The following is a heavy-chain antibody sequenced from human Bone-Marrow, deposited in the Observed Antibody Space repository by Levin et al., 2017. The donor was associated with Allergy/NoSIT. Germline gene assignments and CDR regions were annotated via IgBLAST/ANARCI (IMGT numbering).Heavy chain of an antibody. V-gene: IGHV3-30*18. J-gene: IGHJ4*02. CDR2: ISYDGSNK. Sequence: GESLKISCAASGFTFSSYGMHWVRQAPGKGLEWVAVISYDGSNKYYADSVKGRFTISRDNSKNTLYLQMNSLRAEDTAVYYCAKDSSVAGTFDYWGQGTLVTVSS. CDR1: GFTFSSYG. CDR3: AKDSSVAGTFDY. D-gene: IGHD6-19*01.